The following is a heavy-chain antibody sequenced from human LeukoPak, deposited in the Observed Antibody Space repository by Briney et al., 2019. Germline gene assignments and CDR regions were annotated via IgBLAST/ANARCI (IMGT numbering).Heavy chain of an antibody. Sequence: GGSLRLSCAASGFTFSSYSMNWVRQAPGKGLEWVSSISSSSSYIYYADSVKGRFTISRDNAKNSLYLQMNSLRAEDTAVYYCARDPDYGDYRFDYWGQGTLVTVSS. CDR2: ISSSSSYI. D-gene: IGHD4-17*01. CDR3: ARDPDYGDYRFDY. CDR1: GFTFSSYS. J-gene: IGHJ4*02. V-gene: IGHV3-21*01.